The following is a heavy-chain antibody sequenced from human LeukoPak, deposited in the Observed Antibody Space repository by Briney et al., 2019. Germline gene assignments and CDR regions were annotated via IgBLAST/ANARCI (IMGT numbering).Heavy chain of an antibody. J-gene: IGHJ4*02. CDR1: GFTFSSYW. D-gene: IGHD1-26*01. CDR2: IKQVGSEK. Sequence: PGGSLRLSCAASGFTFSSYWMSWVRQAPGKGLEWVANIKQVGSEKYYVDSVKGRFTISRYNARNSLYLQMNSLRAEDTAVYYCARVRWDPTYFDYWGQGTLVTVSS. V-gene: IGHV3-7*01. CDR3: ARVRWDPTYFDY.